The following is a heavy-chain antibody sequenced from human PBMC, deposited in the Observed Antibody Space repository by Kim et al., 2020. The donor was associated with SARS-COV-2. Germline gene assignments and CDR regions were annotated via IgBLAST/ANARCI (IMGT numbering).Heavy chain of an antibody. Sequence: KYYVDSVKGRFTISRDNAKNSLYLQMNSLRAEDTAVYYCAGLGSSSWNFDYWGQGTLVTVSS. D-gene: IGHD6-13*01. V-gene: IGHV3-7*04. CDR3: AGLGSSSWNFDY. J-gene: IGHJ4*02. CDR2: K.